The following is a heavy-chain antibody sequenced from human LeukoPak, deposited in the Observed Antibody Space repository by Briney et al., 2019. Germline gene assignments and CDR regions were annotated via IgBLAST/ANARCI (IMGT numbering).Heavy chain of an antibody. J-gene: IGHJ6*03. CDR1: GFTFSSYA. CDR3: AREVRTNLYRYHYMDV. Sequence: TGGSLRLSCAASGFTFSSYAMSWVRQAPGKGLEWVANINQDGSEKYYMDSVKGRFTISRDNARNSLYLQMNSLRAEDTAVYHCAREVRTNLYRYHYMDVWGKGTTVTASS. D-gene: IGHD1-14*01. CDR2: INQDGSEK. V-gene: IGHV3-7*01.